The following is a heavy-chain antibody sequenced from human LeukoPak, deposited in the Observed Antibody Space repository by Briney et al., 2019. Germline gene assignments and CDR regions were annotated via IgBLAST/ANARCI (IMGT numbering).Heavy chain of an antibody. CDR3: ARRSYYFGPGSYYNVGDWFDP. D-gene: IGHD3-10*01. Sequence: GESLKISCKGSGYIFTSYWTGWVRQVPGKGLEWMGIIYPGDSDTRYSPSFQGQVTISADKSTSTAYLQWSSLKASDTAMYYCARRSYYFGPGSYYNVGDWFDPWGQGTQVTVSS. CDR2: IYPGDSDT. J-gene: IGHJ5*02. CDR1: GYIFTSYW. V-gene: IGHV5-51*01.